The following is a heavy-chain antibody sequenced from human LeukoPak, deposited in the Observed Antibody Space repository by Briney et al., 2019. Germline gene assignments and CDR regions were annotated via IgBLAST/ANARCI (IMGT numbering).Heavy chain of an antibody. CDR1: GHSFTMYG. Sequence: ASVKVSCKASGHSFTMYGISWVRQAPGQGLEWMGWISGFNAYTNYAQKLQGRVSMTTDTSTSTAYMEVRGLRSDDTAVYYCARDHWSHYYGSGGENYFDPWGQGTLVTVSS. CDR3: ARDHWSHYYGSGGENYFDP. CDR2: ISGFNAYT. V-gene: IGHV1-18*01. J-gene: IGHJ5*02. D-gene: IGHD3-10*01.